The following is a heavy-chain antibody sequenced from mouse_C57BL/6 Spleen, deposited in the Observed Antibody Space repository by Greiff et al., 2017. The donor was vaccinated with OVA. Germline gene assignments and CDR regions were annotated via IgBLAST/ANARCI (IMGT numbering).Heavy chain of an antibody. J-gene: IGHJ3*01. CDR2: IYPRDGST. D-gene: IGHD2-3*01. V-gene: IGHV1-78*01. CDR3: ARGNDGYYMFAY. Sequence: VKLMESDAELVKPGASVKISCKVSGYTFTDHTIHWMKQRPEQGLEWIGYIYPRDGSTKYNEKFKGKATLTADKSSSTAYMQLNSLTSEDSAVYFCARGNDGYYMFAYWGQGTLVTVSA. CDR1: GYTFTDHT.